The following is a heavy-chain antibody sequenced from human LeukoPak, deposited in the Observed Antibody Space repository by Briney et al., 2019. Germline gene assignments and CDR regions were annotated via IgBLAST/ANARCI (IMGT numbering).Heavy chain of an antibody. CDR2: ITWDDDK. J-gene: IGHJ4*02. CDR3: ARTPYEFWSGYQYYFDY. V-gene: IGHV2-70*11. Sequence: SGPALVHPPPPLTLTSTFSGFSLSTSGMCVSWIRQPPVKALEWLARITWDDDKYYITSLKTRLTISKDTSKNHVVLTMTNMDPVDTATYYCARTPYEFWSGYQYYFDYWGQGTLVTVSS. CDR1: GFSLSTSGMC. D-gene: IGHD3-3*01.